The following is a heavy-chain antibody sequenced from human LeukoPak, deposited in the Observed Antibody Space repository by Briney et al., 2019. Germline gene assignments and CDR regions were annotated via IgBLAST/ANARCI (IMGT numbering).Heavy chain of an antibody. V-gene: IGHV3-30*18. CDR2: ISYDGSNK. CDR1: GFTFSSYG. CDR3: AKDPHDYGDEPFDY. D-gene: IGHD4-17*01. Sequence: GGSLRLSCAASGFTFSSYGMHWVRQAPGKGLEWVAVISYDGSNKYYADSVKGRFTISRDNSKNTLYLQMNSLRAEDTAVYYCAKDPHDYGDEPFDYWGQGTLVTVSS. J-gene: IGHJ4*02.